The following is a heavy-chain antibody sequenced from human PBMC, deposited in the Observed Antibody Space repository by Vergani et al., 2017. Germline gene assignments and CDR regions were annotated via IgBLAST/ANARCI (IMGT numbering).Heavy chain of an antibody. CDR2: IIPICGTA. J-gene: IGHJ6*01. CDR3: AGRDSGYLYAYKRHYHCGSGSPEVTTLNYVMDV. D-gene: IGHD3-10*01. CDR1: GGTFSSYA. V-gene: IGHV1-69*01. Sequence: QVQLAQSGAEVKKPGTSVKVSCKASGGTFSSYAISWVRQAHGPGLEWMGGIIPICGTANYAQKFQGTVPIATDETTSTAYMELSILRSEDTAVYYCAGRDSGYLYAYKRHYHCGSGSPEVTTLNYVMDVWRQGCTVTVSS.